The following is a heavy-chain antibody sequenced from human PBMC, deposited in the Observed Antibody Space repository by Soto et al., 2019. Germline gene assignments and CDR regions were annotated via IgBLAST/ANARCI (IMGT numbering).Heavy chain of an antibody. V-gene: IGHV1-2*02. D-gene: IGHD7-27*01. J-gene: IGHJ2*01. Sequence: ASVKVSCKASGYTFTGYYMHWVRQAPGQGLEWMGWINPNSGGTNYAQKFQGRVTMNRDTSISTAYMELSRLRYDDAAVYDCARRFRVEEKLTGYQINRDHWYFDLWGRGTLVTVSS. CDR1: GYTFTGYY. CDR2: INPNSGGT. CDR3: ARRFRVEEKLTGYQINRDHWYFDL.